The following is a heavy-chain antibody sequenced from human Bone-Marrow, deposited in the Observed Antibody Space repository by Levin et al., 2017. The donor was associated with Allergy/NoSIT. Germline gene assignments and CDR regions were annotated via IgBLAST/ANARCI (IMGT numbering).Heavy chain of an antibody. V-gene: IGHV3-7*01. Sequence: GGSLRLSCAASGFTFSSYWMSWVRQAPGKGLEWVDNIKQDGSEKYYVDSVKGRFTISRDNAKNSLYLQMNSLRAEDTAVYYCARESAYGDYGRYHYWYFDLWGRGTLVTVSS. D-gene: IGHD4-17*01. CDR3: ARESAYGDYGRYHYWYFDL. J-gene: IGHJ2*01. CDR2: IKQDGSEK. CDR1: GFTFSSYW.